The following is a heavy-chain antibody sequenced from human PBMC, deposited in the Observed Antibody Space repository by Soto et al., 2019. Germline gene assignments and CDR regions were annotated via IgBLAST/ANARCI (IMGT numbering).Heavy chain of an antibody. Sequence: SETLSLTCTVSGASISSNTYYWGWIRQPPGKGLEWIGSIYYSGSTYYNPSLKSRVTISVDTSKNQFSLKLSSVTAADTAVYYCARTQAVFIDYWGQGTLVTVSS. CDR2: IYYSGST. CDR3: ARTQAVFIDY. V-gene: IGHV4-39*01. D-gene: IGHD2-15*01. J-gene: IGHJ4*02. CDR1: GASISSNTYY.